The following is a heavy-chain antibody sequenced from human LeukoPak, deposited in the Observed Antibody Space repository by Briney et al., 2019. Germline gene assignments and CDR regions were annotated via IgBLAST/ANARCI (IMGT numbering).Heavy chain of an antibody. J-gene: IGHJ5*02. V-gene: IGHV3-9*03. D-gene: IGHD6-13*01. Sequence: GGSLRLSCAASGFTFSHYAMSWVRQAPGKGLEGVSGISWNSGSIGYADSVKGRFTISRDNAKNSLYLQMNSLRAEDMALYYCAKGPWAAAGTGWFDPWGQGTLVTVSS. CDR3: AKGPWAAAGTGWFDP. CDR1: GFTFSHYA. CDR2: ISWNSGSI.